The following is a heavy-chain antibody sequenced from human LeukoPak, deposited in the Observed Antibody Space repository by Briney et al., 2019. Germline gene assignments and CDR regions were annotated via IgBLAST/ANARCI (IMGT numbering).Heavy chain of an antibody. CDR2: IYYSGST. CDR1: GGSISSYY. Sequence: SETLSLTCTVSGGSISSYYWSWIRQPPGKGLEWIGYIYYSGSTNYNPSLKSRVTISVDTSKNQFSLKLSSVTAADAAVYYCATDGMVRGPDAWFDSWGQGTLVTVSS. J-gene: IGHJ5*01. V-gene: IGHV4-59*12. CDR3: ATDGMVRGPDAWFDS. D-gene: IGHD3-10*01.